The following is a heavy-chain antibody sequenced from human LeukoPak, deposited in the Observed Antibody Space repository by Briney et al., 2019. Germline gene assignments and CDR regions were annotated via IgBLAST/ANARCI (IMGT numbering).Heavy chain of an antibody. J-gene: IGHJ4*02. CDR1: GFTFSSYS. D-gene: IGHD3-9*01. CDR3: ARAAARGYDILTGDFDY. Sequence: GGSLRLSCAASGFTFSSYSMNWVRQAPGKGLEWVSYISSSSSTIYYADSVKGRFTISRDNAKNSLYLQMNSLRAEDTAVYYCARAAARGYDILTGDFDYWGQGTLVTVSS. V-gene: IGHV3-48*04. CDR2: ISSSSSTI.